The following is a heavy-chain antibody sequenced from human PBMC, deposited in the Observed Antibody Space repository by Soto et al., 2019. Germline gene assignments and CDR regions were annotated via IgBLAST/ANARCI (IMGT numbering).Heavy chain of an antibody. J-gene: IGHJ3*02. CDR1: GFTFSSYG. CDR2: IWYDGSNK. CDR3: ARGTYYDILTGYYADAFDI. Sequence: GGSLRLSCAASGFTFSSYGMHWVRQAPGKGLEWVAVIWYDGSNKYYADSVKGRFTISRDNSKNTLYLQMNSLRAEDTAVYYCARGTYYDILTGYYADAFDIWGQGTMVTVSS. V-gene: IGHV3-33*01. D-gene: IGHD3-9*01.